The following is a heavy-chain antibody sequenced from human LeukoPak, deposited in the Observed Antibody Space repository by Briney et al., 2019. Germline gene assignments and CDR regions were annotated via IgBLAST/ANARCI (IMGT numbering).Heavy chain of an antibody. Sequence: ASVKVSFKASGYTFTSHAMNWVRQAPGQGLEWMGWINTNTGNPTYAQGFTGRFVFSLDTSVNTAYLQISSLKAEDSAVYYCARWPSFGVLDDWGRGTLVTVSS. D-gene: IGHD3-3*01. V-gene: IGHV7-4-1*02. CDR3: ARWPSFGVLDD. J-gene: IGHJ4*02. CDR1: GYTFTSHA. CDR2: INTNTGNP.